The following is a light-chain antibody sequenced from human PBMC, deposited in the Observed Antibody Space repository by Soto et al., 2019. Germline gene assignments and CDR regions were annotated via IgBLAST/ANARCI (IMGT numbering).Light chain of an antibody. CDR2: DAS. J-gene: IGKJ5*01. Sequence: DIQMTQSPSTLSASVGDRATITCRASQSISRWLAWYQQKPGKAPKLLIYDASSLQSGVPSRFSGSGSGTDFTLTITSLQPEDFATYYCQQSYNSPPITFGQGTRLEIK. CDR1: QSISRW. CDR3: QQSYNSPPIT. V-gene: IGKV1-39*01.